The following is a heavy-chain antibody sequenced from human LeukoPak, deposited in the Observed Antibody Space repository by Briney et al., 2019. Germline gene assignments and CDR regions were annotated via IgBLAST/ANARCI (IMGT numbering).Heavy chain of an antibody. CDR1: GFTFSNYE. J-gene: IGHJ4*02. Sequence: GGSLRLSCAASGFTFSNYEINWVRQAPGRGLEWISYISGSGTSIYHANSVKGRFTISRDNAKNSVYLQMNSLRAEDTAVYYRARETYYGSGSYSDFALDYWGQGTLVTVSS. CDR3: ARETYYGSGSYSDFALDY. D-gene: IGHD3-10*01. CDR2: ISGSGTSI. V-gene: IGHV3-48*03.